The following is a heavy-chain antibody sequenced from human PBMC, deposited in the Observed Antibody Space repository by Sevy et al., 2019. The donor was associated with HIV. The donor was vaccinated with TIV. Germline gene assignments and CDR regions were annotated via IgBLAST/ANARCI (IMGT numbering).Heavy chain of an antibody. D-gene: IGHD3-10*01. V-gene: IGHV3-30*04. CDR1: GFTFSDYT. Sequence: GGSLRLSCAASGFTFSDYTIHWVRQAPGKGLERVAVISYDGSRTSYADSVKGRFTISRDNSKNTLFLQMNSLRVEDTAVYYCTRVRGLLGWFDSWGQGTLVTVSS. CDR2: ISYDGSRT. CDR3: TRVRGLLGWFDS. J-gene: IGHJ5*01.